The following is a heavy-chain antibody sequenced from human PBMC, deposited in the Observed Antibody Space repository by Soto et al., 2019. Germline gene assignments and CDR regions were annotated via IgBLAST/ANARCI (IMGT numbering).Heavy chain of an antibody. CDR2: IGGDSRTT. CDR3: TKDPNWDDPG. V-gene: IGHV3-23*01. D-gene: IGHD1-1*01. CDR1: GFTFSSNA. Sequence: PGGSLRLSCAASGFTFSSNAMTWVRQAPGKGLEWVSIIGGDSRTTFYADSVKGRFTVSRDNSKNTVYLDMNSLRGEDTDIYYCTKDPNWDDPGWGPGTLVTVSS. J-gene: IGHJ4*02.